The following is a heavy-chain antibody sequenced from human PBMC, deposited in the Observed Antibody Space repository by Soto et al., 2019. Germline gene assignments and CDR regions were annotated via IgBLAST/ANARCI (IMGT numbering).Heavy chain of an antibody. V-gene: IGHV4-39*01. CDR3: ARHEGNGNVWPLDY. Sequence: SETLSLTCSVSGDSISDSSYYWGWIRQPPGKGLEWIGTIYYSGSTYYMPSLRSRVTLSVDTSKNQFSLRLTSVTAEDTAVYYCARHEGNGNVWPLDYWGQGILVTSPQ. CDR1: GDSISDSSYY. CDR2: IYYSGST. D-gene: IGHD2-8*01. J-gene: IGHJ4*02.